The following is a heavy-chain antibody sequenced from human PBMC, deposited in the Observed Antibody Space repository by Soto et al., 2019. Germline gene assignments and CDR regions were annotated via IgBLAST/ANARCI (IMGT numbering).Heavy chain of an antibody. Sequence: SETLSLTCTVSGGSISSYYWSWIRQPPGKGLEWIGYIYYSGSTNYNPSLKIRVTISVDTSKNQFSLKLSSVTAADTAVYYCARHISGWYYFDYWGQGTLVTVSS. CDR1: GGSISSYY. V-gene: IGHV4-59*08. J-gene: IGHJ4*02. D-gene: IGHD6-19*01. CDR3: ARHISGWYYFDY. CDR2: IYYSGST.